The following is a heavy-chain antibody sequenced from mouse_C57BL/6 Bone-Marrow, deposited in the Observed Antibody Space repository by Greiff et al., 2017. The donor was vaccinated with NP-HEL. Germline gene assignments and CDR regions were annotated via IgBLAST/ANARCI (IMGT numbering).Heavy chain of an antibody. Sequence: VQLVESGAELVMPGASVKLSCKASGYTFTSYWMHWVKQRPGQGLEWIGEIDPSDSYTNYNQKFKGKSTLTVDKSSSTAYMQLSSLTSEDSAVYYCARGGLRRPAWFAYWGQGTLVTVSA. CDR1: GYTFTSYW. CDR3: ARGGLRRPAWFAY. D-gene: IGHD2-2*01. V-gene: IGHV1-69*01. J-gene: IGHJ3*01. CDR2: IDPSDSYT.